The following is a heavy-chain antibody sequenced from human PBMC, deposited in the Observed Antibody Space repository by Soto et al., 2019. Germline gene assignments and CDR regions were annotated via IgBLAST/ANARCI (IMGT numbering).Heavy chain of an antibody. CDR3: ASRIWVAIPTTVAFDI. J-gene: IGHJ3*02. V-gene: IGHV1-18*01. CDR2: ISAYNGHT. CDR1: GYTFTSYG. D-gene: IGHD2-2*02. Sequence: ASVKVSCKASGYTFTSYGIIWVRQAPGQGFKWMGWISAYNGHTNYAQKLQGRVTMTTDTSTSTAYMELRSLRSDDTAVYYCASRIWVAIPTTVAFDIWGQGTMVTVSS.